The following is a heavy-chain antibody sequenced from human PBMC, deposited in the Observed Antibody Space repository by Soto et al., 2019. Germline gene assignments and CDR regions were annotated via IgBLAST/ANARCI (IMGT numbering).Heavy chain of an antibody. CDR1: GYTFTSYG. J-gene: IGHJ5*02. Sequence: GASVKVSCKASGYTFTSYGISWVRQAPGQGLEWMGWISAYNGNTNYAQKLQGRVTMTTDTSTSTAYMELRSLRSDDTAVYYCARGRRGYSGYDYVRWFDPWGQGTLVTVSS. CDR3: ARGRRGYSGYDYVRWFDP. V-gene: IGHV1-18*01. CDR2: ISAYNGNT. D-gene: IGHD5-12*01.